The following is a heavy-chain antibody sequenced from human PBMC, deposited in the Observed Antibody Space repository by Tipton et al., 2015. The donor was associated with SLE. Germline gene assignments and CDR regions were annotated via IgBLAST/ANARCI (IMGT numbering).Heavy chain of an antibody. CDR1: GGSISSYY. D-gene: IGHD6-13*01. CDR2: INHSGST. V-gene: IGHV4-34*01. J-gene: IGHJ4*02. CDR3: ARVPTRRIAAAGSLNFDY. Sequence: TLSLTCTVSGGSISSYYWSWIRQPPGKGLEWIGEINHSGSTNYNPSLKSRVTISVDTSKNQFSLKLSSVTAADTAVYYCARVPTRRIAAAGSLNFDYWGQGTLVTVSS.